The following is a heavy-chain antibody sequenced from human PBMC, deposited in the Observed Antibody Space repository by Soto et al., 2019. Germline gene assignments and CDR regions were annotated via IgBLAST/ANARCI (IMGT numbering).Heavy chain of an antibody. J-gene: IGHJ6*03. D-gene: IGHD3-10*01. Sequence: PSETLSLTCTVSGGSISSGGYCWSWIRQHPGKGLEWIGYIYYSGSTYYNPSLKSRVTISVDTSKNQFSLKLSSVTAADTAVYYCARGVGSGAYYYSYMDVWGKGTTVTVSS. V-gene: IGHV4-31*03. CDR2: IYYSGST. CDR1: GGSISSGGYC. CDR3: ARGVGSGAYYYSYMDV.